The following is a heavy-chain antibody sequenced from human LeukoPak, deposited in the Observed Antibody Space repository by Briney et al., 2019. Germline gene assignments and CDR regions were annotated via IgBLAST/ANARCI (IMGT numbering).Heavy chain of an antibody. D-gene: IGHD5-12*01. J-gene: IGHJ4*02. CDR1: GYTFTSYG. CDR3: ARVDGVATIRRLRGLDY. Sequence: ASVKVSCKASGYTFTSYGISWVRQAPGQGLEWMGWISAYNGNTNYAQKLQGRVTMTTDTSTSTAYMELRSLRSDDTAVYYCARVDGVATIRRLRGLDYWGQGTLVTVSS. V-gene: IGHV1-18*01. CDR2: ISAYNGNT.